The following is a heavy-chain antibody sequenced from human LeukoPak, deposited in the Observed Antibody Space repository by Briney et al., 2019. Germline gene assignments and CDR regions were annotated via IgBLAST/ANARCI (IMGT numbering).Heavy chain of an antibody. J-gene: IGHJ4*02. V-gene: IGHV3-30*18. Sequence: KSLLLSCAASGFTFRTYGMHWVRQAPGKGLEWVAVISYDGSNPYYGDSVKGRFTISRDNSKNTLYLQMNSLRDEDTAVYYCAKDPGDYAVDYWGQGTLVTVSS. CDR3: AKDPGDYAVDY. D-gene: IGHD4-17*01. CDR1: GFTFRTYG. CDR2: ISYDGSNP.